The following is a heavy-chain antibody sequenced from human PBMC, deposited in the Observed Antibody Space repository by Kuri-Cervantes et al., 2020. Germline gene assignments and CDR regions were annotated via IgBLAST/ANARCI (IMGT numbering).Heavy chain of an antibody. CDR1: GYSISSDYY. CDR3: ARALQFLEWHGAENWLDP. D-gene: IGHD3-3*01. Sequence: SQTLSLTCAVSGYSISSDYYWGWIRQPPGKGLEWIGSIYHSGSTYYNPSLKSRVTISVDTSKNQFSLKLSSVTAADTAVYYCARALQFLEWHGAENWLDPWGQGTLVTVSS. J-gene: IGHJ5*02. V-gene: IGHV4-38-2*01. CDR2: IYHSGST.